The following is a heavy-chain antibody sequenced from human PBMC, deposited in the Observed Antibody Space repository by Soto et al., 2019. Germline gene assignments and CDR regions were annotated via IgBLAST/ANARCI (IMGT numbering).Heavy chain of an antibody. D-gene: IGHD6-25*01. V-gene: IGHV4-59*01. CDR3: ARESHRIAAIDY. CDR2: IYYSGST. CDR1: GGSISSYY. Sequence: SETLSLTCTVSGGSISSYYWSWIRQPPGKGLEWIGYIYYSGSTNYNPSLKSRVTISVDTSKNQFSLKLSSVTAADTAVYYCARESHRIAAIDYWGQGTLVTVSS. J-gene: IGHJ4*02.